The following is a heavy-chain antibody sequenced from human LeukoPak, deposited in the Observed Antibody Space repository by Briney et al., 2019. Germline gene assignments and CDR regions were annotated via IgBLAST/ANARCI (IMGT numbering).Heavy chain of an antibody. CDR1: GFTFSSYG. CDR3: ARVTIRIAVAGIADY. Sequence: GGSLRLSCAASGFTFSSYGMHWVRQAPGKGLEWVAVISYDGSNKYYADSVKGRFTISRDNSKNTLYLQMNSLRAEDTAVYYCARVTIRIAVAGIADYWGQGTLVTVSS. D-gene: IGHD6-19*01. J-gene: IGHJ4*02. CDR2: ISYDGSNK. V-gene: IGHV3-30*19.